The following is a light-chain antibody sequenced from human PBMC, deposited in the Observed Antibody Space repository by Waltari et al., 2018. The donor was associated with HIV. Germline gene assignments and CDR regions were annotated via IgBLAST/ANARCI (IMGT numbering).Light chain of an antibody. CDR3: QQTYSSPLT. CDR1: QSVSSSY. CDR2: GAS. Sequence: EIVLTQSPGTLSLSPGERATLSCRASQSVSSSYLAWYQQKPGQAPRLLIYGASSRATGIPDRFSGSGSGTDFTLTISRLEPEDFASYFCQQTYSSPLTFGPGTKVDIE. J-gene: IGKJ3*01. V-gene: IGKV3-20*01.